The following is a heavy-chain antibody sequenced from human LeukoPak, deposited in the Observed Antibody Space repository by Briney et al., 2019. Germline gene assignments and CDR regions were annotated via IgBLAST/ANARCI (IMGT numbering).Heavy chain of an antibody. CDR2: IDSGGTT. Sequence: GGSLRLSCAASGFTVSSNYMAWVRQAPGKGLEWVSFIDSGGTTYYADSVKGRFTISRDNSKNTLYLQMNSLRVEDTAVYYCARGIGVDYWGQGTLVTVSP. D-gene: IGHD2/OR15-2a*01. CDR1: GFTVSSNY. CDR3: ARGIGVDY. V-gene: IGHV3-66*01. J-gene: IGHJ4*02.